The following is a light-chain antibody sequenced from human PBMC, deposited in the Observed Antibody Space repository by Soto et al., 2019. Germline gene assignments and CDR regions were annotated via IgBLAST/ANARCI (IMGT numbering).Light chain of an antibody. J-gene: IGKJ5*01. CDR2: GVF. CDR3: QPYGSSPTT. V-gene: IGKV3-20*01. CDR1: YSVSSSY. Sequence: EIVLTPSPGTLSLSPEERATKSCRAIYSVSSSYLAWYQQKPGQAPRLLIYGVFSRVTGIPVRFSGSGSGTDFTLTIFRLEPEDFAVYYCQPYGSSPTTCGHGTRLEIK.